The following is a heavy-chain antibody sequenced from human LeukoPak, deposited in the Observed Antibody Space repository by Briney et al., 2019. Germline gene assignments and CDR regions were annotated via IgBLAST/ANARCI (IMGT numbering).Heavy chain of an antibody. D-gene: IGHD6-13*01. Sequence: GGSLRLSCAASGFNFSSYGMHWVRQAPGKGLEWVAVIWYDGSNKYYADSVKGRFTISRDNSKNTLYLQMNSLRVEDTAVYYCAKDVRIAATGHGFDYWGQGTLVTVSS. CDR2: IWYDGSNK. CDR1: GFNFSSYG. CDR3: AKDVRIAATGHGFDY. J-gene: IGHJ4*02. V-gene: IGHV3-30*02.